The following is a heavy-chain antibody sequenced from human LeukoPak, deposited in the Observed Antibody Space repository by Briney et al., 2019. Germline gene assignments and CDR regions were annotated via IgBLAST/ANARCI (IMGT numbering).Heavy chain of an antibody. CDR1: ELTFRTYP. Sequence: PGGSLRLSCAAPELTFRTYPMPWFRQAPAKGREGVPVISYDGSNKYYADSVKGRFTISRDNSKNTLYLQMNSLRAEDTAVYYCAREPHDSSGYYWYYFDYWGQGTLVTVSS. CDR3: AREPHDSSGYYWYYFDY. V-gene: IGHV3-30*04. D-gene: IGHD3-22*01. J-gene: IGHJ4*02. CDR2: ISYDGSNK.